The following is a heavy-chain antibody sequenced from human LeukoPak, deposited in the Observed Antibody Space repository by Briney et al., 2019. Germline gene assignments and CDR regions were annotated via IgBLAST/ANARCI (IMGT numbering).Heavy chain of an antibody. J-gene: IGHJ5*02. V-gene: IGHV4-59*01. CDR1: GGSISSYY. CDR3: ARASYDFWSGYSFNWFDP. Sequence: SETLSLTCTVSGGSISSYYWSWIRQPPGKGLEWIGYIYYSGSTNYNPSLKSRVTISVDTSKNQFSLKLSSVTAADTAVYYCARASYDFWSGYSFNWFDPWGQGTLVTVSS. CDR2: IYYSGST. D-gene: IGHD3-3*01.